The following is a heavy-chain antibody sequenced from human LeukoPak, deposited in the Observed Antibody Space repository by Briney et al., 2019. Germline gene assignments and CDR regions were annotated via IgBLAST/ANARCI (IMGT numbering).Heavy chain of an antibody. CDR3: AKGVGYGGMDV. V-gene: IGHV3-30*18. Sequence: GGSLRLSCAASGFTFSGYGMHWVRQAPGKGLEWVAVISYDGHNEYYGDSVKGRFTISRDNSKNTVFLQMNSLRAEDTAVYYCAKGVGYGGMDVWGQGTTVTVSS. CDR1: GFTFSGYG. CDR2: ISYDGHNE. J-gene: IGHJ6*02. D-gene: IGHD2-8*01.